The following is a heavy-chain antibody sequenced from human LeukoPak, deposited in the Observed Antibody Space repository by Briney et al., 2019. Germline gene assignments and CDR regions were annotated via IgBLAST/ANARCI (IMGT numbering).Heavy chain of an antibody. CDR2: INHSGRT. J-gene: IGHJ5*02. Sequence: SETLSLTCAVYGGSFSGYYWSWIRQPPGKGLEWIGEINHSGRTNYNPSLKSRVTISVDTSKNQFSLKLSSVTAADTAVYYCARHSRGIASNWFDPWGQGTLVTVSS. CDR3: ARHSRGIASNWFDP. V-gene: IGHV4-34*01. D-gene: IGHD6-13*01. CDR1: GGSFSGYY.